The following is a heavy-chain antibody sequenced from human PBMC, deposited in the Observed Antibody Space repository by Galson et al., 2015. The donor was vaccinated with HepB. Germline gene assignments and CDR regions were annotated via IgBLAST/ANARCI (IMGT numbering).Heavy chain of an antibody. D-gene: IGHD3-3*01. CDR3: AKGRSLRFLDYFDY. CDR1: GFTFSCYG. J-gene: IGHJ4*02. Sequence: SLRLSCAASGFTFSCYGMHWVRQAPGKGLEWVAVISYDGSNKYYADSVKGRFTISRDNSKNTLYLQMNSLRAEDTAVYYCAKGRSLRFLDYFDYWGQGTLVTVSS. V-gene: IGHV3-30*18. CDR2: ISYDGSNK.